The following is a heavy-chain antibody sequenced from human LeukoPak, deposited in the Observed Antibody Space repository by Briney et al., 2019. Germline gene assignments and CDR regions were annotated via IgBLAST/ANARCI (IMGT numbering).Heavy chain of an antibody. J-gene: IGHJ5*02. Sequence: PGGSLRLSCAVSSLNFSDRGMDWVRQAPGRGLEWVSTINPSGVRTFYADSVGGRFTISRDNSRNTVFLQLSSLRVEDTAIYYCAVDQPHAASWFDPWGQGTLVTVSS. CDR1: SLNFSDRG. V-gene: IGHV3-23*01. D-gene: IGHD2-2*01. CDR2: INPSGVRT. CDR3: AVDQPHAASWFDP.